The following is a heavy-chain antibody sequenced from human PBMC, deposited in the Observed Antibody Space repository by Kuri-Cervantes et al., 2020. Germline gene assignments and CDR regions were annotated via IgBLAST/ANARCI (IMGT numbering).Heavy chain of an antibody. Sequence: SVKVSCKASGGTFSSYAISWVRQAPGQGLEWLGGIIPIFGTANYAQKFQGRVTITAAESTSTAYMELISLRPEDTAVYYCARSLSSRELGEFEYWGQGTLVTRLL. V-gene: IGHV1-69*13. CDR1: GGTFSSYA. J-gene: IGHJ4*02. CDR2: IIPIFGTA. D-gene: IGHD7-27*01. CDR3: ARSLSSRELGEFEY.